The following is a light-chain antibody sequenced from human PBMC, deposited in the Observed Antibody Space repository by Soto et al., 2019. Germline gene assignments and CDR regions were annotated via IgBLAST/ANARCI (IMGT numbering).Light chain of an antibody. CDR3: QQRSNWPIT. Sequence: EIVVTQSPATLSLSPGERATLSCRASQSVSSYLAWYQQKPGQAPRLLIYDASNRATGIPARFSGSGSGTDFTLTISSLEPEDFAVYYCQQRSNWPITFAQGTRLEIK. CDR1: QSVSSY. CDR2: DAS. V-gene: IGKV3-11*01. J-gene: IGKJ5*01.